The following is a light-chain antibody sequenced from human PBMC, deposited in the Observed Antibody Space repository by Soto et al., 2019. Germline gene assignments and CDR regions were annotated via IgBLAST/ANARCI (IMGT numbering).Light chain of an antibody. CDR2: DAS. CDR1: QSISTY. V-gene: IGKV1-39*01. J-gene: IGKJ1*01. Sequence: DIQMTQSPSSLSASVGDRVTITCRASQSISTYLIWYQQKPGKAPKLLIYDASSLQSGVPSRFSGGGSATAFTLTISSLQPEDFSAYYCQQSYNTPRTLGQGTKVDIK. CDR3: QQSYNTPRT.